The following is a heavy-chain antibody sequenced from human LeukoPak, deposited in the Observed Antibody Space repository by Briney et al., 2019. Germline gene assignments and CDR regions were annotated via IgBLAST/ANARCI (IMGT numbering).Heavy chain of an antibody. CDR2: ISSSGSTI. J-gene: IGHJ6*02. Sequence: GGSLRLSCAASGFTFSDYYMSWIRQAPGKGLEWVSYISSSGSTIYYADSVKGRFTISRDNAKNSLYLQMNSLRAEDTAVYYCARVDGTTLYYYYGMDVWGQGTTVTVSS. CDR3: ARVDGTTLYYYYGMDV. V-gene: IGHV3-11*01. CDR1: GFTFSDYY. D-gene: IGHD1-1*01.